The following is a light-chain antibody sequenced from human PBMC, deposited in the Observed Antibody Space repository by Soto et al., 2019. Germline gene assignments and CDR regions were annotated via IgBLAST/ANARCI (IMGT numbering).Light chain of an antibody. Sequence: EIVMTQSPATLSVSPGGRATLSCRASQSISDTLAWYQQKPGQAPRLLIHGASTRATGFPARFSGSGSGTDFTLTISSLQSEDFAVYYCQQYNNWPWTFGQGTKGDI. J-gene: IGKJ1*01. CDR2: GAS. CDR3: QQYNNWPWT. CDR1: QSISDT. V-gene: IGKV3-15*01.